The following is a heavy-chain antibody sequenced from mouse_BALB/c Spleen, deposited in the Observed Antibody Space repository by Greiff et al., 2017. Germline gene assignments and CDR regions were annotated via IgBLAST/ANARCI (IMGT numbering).Heavy chain of an antibody. CDR2: INPSSGYT. D-gene: IGHD4-1*01. J-gene: IGHJ2*01. CDR1: GYTFTSYT. CDR3: ARWVTGSQGDY. V-gene: IGHV1-4*02. Sequence: VQLQQSAAELARPGASVKMSCKASGYTFTSYTMHWVKQRPGQGLEWIGYINPSSGYTEYNQKFKDKTTLTADKSSSTAYMQLSSLTSEDSAVYYCARWVTGSQGDYWGQGRTLTVSS.